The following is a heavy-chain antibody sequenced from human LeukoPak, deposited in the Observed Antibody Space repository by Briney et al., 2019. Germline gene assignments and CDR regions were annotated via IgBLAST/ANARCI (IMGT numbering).Heavy chain of an antibody. Sequence: PGRSLRLSCAASGFTFSSYAMHWVRQAPGKGLEWVAVISYDGSNKYYADPVKGRFTTSRDNSKNTLYLQMNSLRAEDTAVYYCAREKLLSDYYYGMDVWGQGTTVTVSS. J-gene: IGHJ6*02. CDR3: AREKLLSDYYYGMDV. V-gene: IGHV3-30*04. D-gene: IGHD2-2*01. CDR1: GFTFSSYA. CDR2: ISYDGSNK.